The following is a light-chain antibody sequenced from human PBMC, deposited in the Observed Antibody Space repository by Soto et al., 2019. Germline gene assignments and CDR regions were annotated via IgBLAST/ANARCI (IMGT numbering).Light chain of an antibody. CDR3: MQGIHWPFT. Sequence: EVVLTQSPLSLPGTVGQPATVSCRSSQSLLFSNGITYLTWFHQRPGQPLRRLISEVSNRESGAPDRLSGSGSGADISLRIIRVEAEDVGLFLCMQGIHWPFTFGAGTMVEIK. J-gene: IGKJ4*02. CDR1: QSLLFSNGITY. CDR2: EVS. V-gene: IGKV2-30*01.